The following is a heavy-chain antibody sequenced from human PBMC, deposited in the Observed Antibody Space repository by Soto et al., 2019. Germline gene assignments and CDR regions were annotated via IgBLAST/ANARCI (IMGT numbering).Heavy chain of an antibody. D-gene: IGHD3-22*01. CDR1: GGATSSADYY. V-gene: IGHV4-39*01. Sequence: SETLPLTCIVSGGATSSADYYLALTGQPPGKGLEWIGTIYYSGSTYSNPSLKSRVAMSIDTSNNQFTLEMRSATAADTAVYYCASARYYDTAGGMDVWAKGATVTIYS. J-gene: IGHJ6*04. CDR3: ASARYYDTAGGMDV. CDR2: IYYSGST.